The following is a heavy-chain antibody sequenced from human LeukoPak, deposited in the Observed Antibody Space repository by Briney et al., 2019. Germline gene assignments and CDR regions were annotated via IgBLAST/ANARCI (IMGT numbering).Heavy chain of an antibody. D-gene: IGHD5-18*01. Sequence: GASVKVSCKAAGYTVTSYDINWVGQATGQGVEWRGWMNTNSGSTGYAQQFQGRLPMTRNTHISTAYMELSSLRSEDTAVYYCARLQVSGYSYRDDNWGQGPLVTVSS. CDR3: ARLQVSGYSYRDDN. V-gene: IGHV1-8*01. J-gene: IGHJ4*02. CDR2: MNTNSGST. CDR1: GYTVTSYD.